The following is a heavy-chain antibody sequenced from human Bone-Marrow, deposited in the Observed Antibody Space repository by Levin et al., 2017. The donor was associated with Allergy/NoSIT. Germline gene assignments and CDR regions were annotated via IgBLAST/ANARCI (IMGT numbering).Heavy chain of an antibody. CDR1: GLTFSAYY. CDR3: ARTSRFHGYDYYFDY. V-gene: IGHV3-11*03. CDR2: ISSGDSYT. J-gene: IGHJ4*02. Sequence: GGSLRLSCVASGLTFSAYYMSWIRQAPGKGLEWVSYISSGDSYTNYADSVKGRFTISRDNAKNSLYLQMNSLRAGDTAVYYCARTSRFHGYDYYFDYWGQGTLVTVSS. D-gene: IGHD5-12*01.